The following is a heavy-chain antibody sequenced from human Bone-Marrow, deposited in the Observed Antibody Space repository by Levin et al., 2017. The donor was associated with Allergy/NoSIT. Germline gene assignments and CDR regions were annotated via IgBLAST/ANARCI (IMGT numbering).Heavy chain of an antibody. CDR3: AREILTGSMGFDP. D-gene: IGHD3-10*01. CDR2: IKQDGSKK. V-gene: IGHV3-7*01. J-gene: IGHJ5*02. Sequence: KGLXCVANIKQDGSKKYSVDSVKGRFTISRDNPKNSVFLQMNSLRAEDTAVYYWAREILTGSMGFDPWGQGTLVIVS.